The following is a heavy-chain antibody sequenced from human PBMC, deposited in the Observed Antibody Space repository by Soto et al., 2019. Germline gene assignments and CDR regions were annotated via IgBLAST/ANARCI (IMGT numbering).Heavy chain of an antibody. V-gene: IGHV1-18*01. CDR2: ISAYNGHT. CDR1: GYTFTNFG. CDR3: ARGGTPIDY. D-gene: IGHD3-16*01. Sequence: QVQLVQSGAEVKKPGASVKVSCKTSGYTFTNFGISWVRQAPGQGLEWMGWISAYNGHTNYSQKFQGRVTRTTDTSTGTANMEVRSLRSDDTSVYYSARGGTPIDYLGQGTLVTVSS. J-gene: IGHJ4*02.